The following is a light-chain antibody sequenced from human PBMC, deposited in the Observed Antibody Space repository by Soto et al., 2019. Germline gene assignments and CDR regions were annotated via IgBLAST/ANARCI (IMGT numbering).Light chain of an antibody. CDR1: QDISNY. CDR2: DAS. V-gene: IGKV1-33*01. CDR3: QHFDNLPLS. J-gene: IGKJ3*01. Sequence: DIQMTQSPPSLSASVGDRVTITCQAGQDISNYLNWYQQKLGKAPKLLIYDASNLETGVPSRFSGSGSGTHFTFTITSLQPEDSATYYCQHFDNLPLSFGPGTKVHIK.